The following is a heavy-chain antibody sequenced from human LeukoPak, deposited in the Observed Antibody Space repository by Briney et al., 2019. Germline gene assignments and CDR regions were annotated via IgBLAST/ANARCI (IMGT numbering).Heavy chain of an antibody. CDR3: ARDRIIYGDYGDAFDI. V-gene: IGHV3-21*01. D-gene: IGHD4-17*01. CDR2: ISSSSSFI. CDR1: GFTFSSYG. Sequence: GRSLRLSCAASGFTFSSYGMHWVRQAPGRGLEWVSSISSSSSFIYYADSLKGRFTISRDSAKNSLYLQMNSLRAEDTAVYYCARDRIIYGDYGDAFDIWGQGTMVTVSS. J-gene: IGHJ3*02.